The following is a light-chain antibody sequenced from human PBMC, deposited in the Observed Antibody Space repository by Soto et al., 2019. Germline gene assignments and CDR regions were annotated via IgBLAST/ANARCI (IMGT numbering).Light chain of an antibody. CDR2: KAS. J-gene: IGKJ1*01. V-gene: IGKV1-5*03. CDR1: QSIDIW. Sequence: DIQMAQSPSTLSASVGDRVTITCRASQSIDIWLAWYQQKAGKAPKLLIYKASTLESGVPSRFSGSGSGTEFTLTISSLQPDAVATYYCQQYNVYWTFGQGTKVEVK. CDR3: QQYNVYWT.